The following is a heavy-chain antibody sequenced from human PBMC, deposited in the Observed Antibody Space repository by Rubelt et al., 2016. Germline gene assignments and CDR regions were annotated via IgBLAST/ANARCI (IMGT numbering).Heavy chain of an antibody. J-gene: IGHJ6*02. D-gene: IGHD6-6*01. CDR2: MNPNSGGT. CDR1: GYTFTSYD. Sequence: GASVKVSCKASGYTFTSYDINWVRQATGQGLEWMGWMNPNSGGTNYAQKFQGRVTMTRDTSISTAYMELSRLRSDDTAVYYCARDRLGPYYYYGMDVWGQGTTVTVSS. CDR3: ARDRLGPYYYYGMDV. V-gene: IGHV1-2*02.